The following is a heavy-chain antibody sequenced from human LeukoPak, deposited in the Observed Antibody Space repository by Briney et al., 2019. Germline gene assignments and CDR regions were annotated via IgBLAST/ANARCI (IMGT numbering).Heavy chain of an antibody. D-gene: IGHD3-3*01. V-gene: IGHV3-30*02. CDR3: AKDRRSETHYDFWSGPNWFDP. CDR2: IRYDGSNK. CDR1: GFTFSSYG. J-gene: IGHJ5*02. Sequence: GGSLRLSCAASGFTFSSYGMHWVRQAPGKGLEWVAFIRYDGSNKYYADSAKGRFTISRDNSKNTLYLQMNSLRAEDTAVYYCAKDRRSETHYDFWSGPNWFDPWGQGTLVTVSS.